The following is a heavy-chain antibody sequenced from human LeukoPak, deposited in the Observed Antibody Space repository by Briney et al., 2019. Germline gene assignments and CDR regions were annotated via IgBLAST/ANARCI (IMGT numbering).Heavy chain of an antibody. V-gene: IGHV4-30-2*01. J-gene: IGHJ4*02. CDR1: GGSISSGGYS. D-gene: IGHD3-10*01. CDR2: IYHSGST. CDR3: ASLLWFGELFH. Sequence: SETLSLTCAVSGGSISSGGYSWSWIRQPPGKGLEWIGYIYHSGSTYDNPSLKSRVTISVDRSKNQFSLKLGSVTAADTAVYYCASLLWFGELFHWGQGTLVTVSS.